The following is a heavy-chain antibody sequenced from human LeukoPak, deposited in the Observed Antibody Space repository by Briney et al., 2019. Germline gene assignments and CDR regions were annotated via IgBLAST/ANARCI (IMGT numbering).Heavy chain of an antibody. Sequence: GGSLRLSCAASGFTVSDNYMSWVRQAPGKGLEWVSTVYSGGLTYYADPVKGRFTISRDNSKNTLYLQMSGLRAEDTAVYYCVRDRWPGLGDFWGQGTTVPVSS. CDR3: VRDRWPGLGDF. D-gene: IGHD6-19*01. V-gene: IGHV3-66*01. CDR1: GFTVSDNY. J-gene: IGHJ6*02. CDR2: VYSGGLT.